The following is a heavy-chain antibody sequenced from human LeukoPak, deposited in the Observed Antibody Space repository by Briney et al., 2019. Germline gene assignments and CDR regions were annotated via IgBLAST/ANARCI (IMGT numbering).Heavy chain of an antibody. V-gene: IGHV3-48*04. CDR1: GFTFSTYS. Sequence: GGSLRLSCAASGFTFSTYSMNWVRQAPGKGLEWVSYISSSSTIYYADSVKGRFTISRDNAKNSLYLQMNSLRAEDTAVYYCARGRYSSRSGGYYFDIWGQGTLVTVSS. J-gene: IGHJ4*02. D-gene: IGHD2-2*01. CDR2: ISSSSTI. CDR3: ARGRYSSRSGGYYFDI.